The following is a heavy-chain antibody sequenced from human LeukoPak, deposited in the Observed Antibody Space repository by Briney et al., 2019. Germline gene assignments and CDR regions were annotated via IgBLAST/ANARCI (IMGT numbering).Heavy chain of an antibody. J-gene: IGHJ4*02. D-gene: IGHD7-27*01. CDR2: INPNSGGT. V-gene: IGHV1-2*02. CDR1: GYTFTDYY. Sequence: GASVKVSCKASGYTFTDYYIHWVRQAPGQGLEWMGWINPNSGGTNYAQKFQGRVTMTRDTSISTAYMELSRLRSDDTAVYYCASRSGDSGHFDYWGQGTLVTVSS. CDR3: ASRSGDSGHFDY.